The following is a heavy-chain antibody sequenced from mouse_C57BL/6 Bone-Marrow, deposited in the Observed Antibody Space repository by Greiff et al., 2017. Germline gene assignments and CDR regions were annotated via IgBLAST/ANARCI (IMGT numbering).Heavy chain of an antibody. CDR2: IDPSDSYT. CDR1: VSTFTSSW. J-gene: IGHJ4*01. Sequence: QVQLQQPGAELVKPGASVTLSCKASVSTFTSSWMQWVKQRPGQGLEWIGEIDPSDSYTNYNQKFKVKATLTVETASSSAYMQLSSLTSENTAVYYFARDDYYAMDYWGQGTSVTVSS. V-gene: IGHV1-50*01. CDR3: ARDDYYAMDY.